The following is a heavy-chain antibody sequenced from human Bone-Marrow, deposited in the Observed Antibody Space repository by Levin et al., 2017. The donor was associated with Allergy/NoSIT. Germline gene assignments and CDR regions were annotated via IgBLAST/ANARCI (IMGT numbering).Heavy chain of an antibody. Sequence: GESLKISCAASGFTFSSYAMSWVRQAPGKGLEWVSAVSGSGGVTYYADSVKGRFTISRDSSKNTVYLQLSSLRAEDTAVYYCAKEVEQSLSNWGQGTLVTVSS. D-gene: IGHD6-19*01. J-gene: IGHJ4*02. CDR2: VSGSGGVT. V-gene: IGHV3-23*01. CDR3: AKEVEQSLSN. CDR1: GFTFSSYA.